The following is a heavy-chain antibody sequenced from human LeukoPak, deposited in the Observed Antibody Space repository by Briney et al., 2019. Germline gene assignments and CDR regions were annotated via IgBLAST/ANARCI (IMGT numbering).Heavy chain of an antibody. CDR3: ARADFWSGYGYYYYYMDV. D-gene: IGHD3-3*01. J-gene: IGHJ6*03. CDR1: GYTFTSYG. CDR2: ISAYNGNT. V-gene: IGHV1-18*01. Sequence: HGASVKVSCKASGYTFTSYGISWVRQAPGQGLEWMGWISAYNGNTNYAQKLQGRVTMTTDTSTSTAYMELRSLRSDDTAVYYCARADFWSGYGYYYYYMDVWGKGTTVTVSS.